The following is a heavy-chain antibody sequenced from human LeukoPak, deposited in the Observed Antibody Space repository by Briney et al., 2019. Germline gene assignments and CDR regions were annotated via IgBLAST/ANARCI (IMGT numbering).Heavy chain of an antibody. V-gene: IGHV1-69*01. CDR3: ARGSRFTVRPSNPTLGYFDY. CDR1: GGTFSCYA. J-gene: IGHJ4*02. Sequence: SVKVSCKASGGTFSCYAISWVRQAPGQGLEWMGGIIPIFGTANYAQKFQGRVTITADDSTSTAYMELSSLRSEDTAVYYCARGSRFTVRPSNPTLGYFDYWGQGTLVTVSS. D-gene: IGHD3-16*02. CDR2: IIPIFGTA.